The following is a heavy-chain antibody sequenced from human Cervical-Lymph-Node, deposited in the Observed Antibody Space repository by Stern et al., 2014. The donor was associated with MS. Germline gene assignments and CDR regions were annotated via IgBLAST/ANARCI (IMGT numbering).Heavy chain of an antibody. V-gene: IGHV4-31*03. J-gene: IGHJ6*02. D-gene: IGHD3-10*01. CDR1: GGSIGSGSYY. CDR3: ARGPLEGVGSATYYYGMDV. Sequence: QLQLQESGPGLVKPSQTLSLTCTVSGGSIGSGSYYWGWIRQHPGGGLEWIGYIYYTGISYYNPSLRSRVIISLDMSKSQLSLKLNSVTAADAAVYFCARGPLEGVGSATYYYGMDVWGQGTTVTVSS. CDR2: IYYTGIS.